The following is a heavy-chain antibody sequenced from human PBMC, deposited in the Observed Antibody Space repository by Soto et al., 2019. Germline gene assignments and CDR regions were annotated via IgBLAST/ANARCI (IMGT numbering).Heavy chain of an antibody. J-gene: IGHJ4*02. Sequence: PGGSLRLSCVGSGFSFSNYGMSWVRQAPGKGLEWVSSFGGSTGSTTYYADSVKGRFTISRDNSKNTLYLQMSSLRAEDTAVYYCVRDGVGTTVFFGYLDYWGQGALVTVSS. D-gene: IGHD4-17*01. CDR3: VRDGVGTTVFFGYLDY. CDR2: FGGSTGST. CDR1: GFSFSNYG. V-gene: IGHV3-23*01.